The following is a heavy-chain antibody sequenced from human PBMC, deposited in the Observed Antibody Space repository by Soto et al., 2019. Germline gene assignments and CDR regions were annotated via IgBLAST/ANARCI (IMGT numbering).Heavy chain of an antibody. V-gene: IGHV3-23*01. D-gene: IGHD6-19*01. J-gene: IGHJ1*01. CDR1: GFTFSSYA. CDR2: ISGSGGST. Sequence: EVQLLESGGGLVQPGGSLRLSCAASGFTFSSYAMSWVRQAPGKGLEWVSAISGSGGSTYYADSVKGRFTISRDNSKNTLYLQMNSLRAEDTVVYYCAKGVYSSGWYRYFQHWGQGTLVTVSS. CDR3: AKGVYSSGWYRYFQH.